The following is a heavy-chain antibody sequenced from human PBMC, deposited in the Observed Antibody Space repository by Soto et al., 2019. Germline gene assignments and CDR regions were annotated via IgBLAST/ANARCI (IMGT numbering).Heavy chain of an antibody. V-gene: IGHV1-3*01. CDR3: ARDLEMYSSSWYISYYFDY. Sequence: SVKVSCKASGYTFPSYAMHWVRQAPGQRLEWMGWINAGNGNTKYSQKFQGRVTITRDTSASTAYMELSSLRSEDTAVYYCARDLEMYSSSWYISYYFDYWGQGTLVTVSS. D-gene: IGHD6-13*01. J-gene: IGHJ4*02. CDR1: GYTFPSYA. CDR2: INAGNGNT.